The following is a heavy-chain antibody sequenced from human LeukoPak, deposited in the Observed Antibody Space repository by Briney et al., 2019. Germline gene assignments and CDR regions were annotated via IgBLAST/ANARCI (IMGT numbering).Heavy chain of an antibody. V-gene: IGHV1-69*06. CDR2: IIPIFGTA. Sequence: SVKVSCKASGGTFSTYAINWVRQAPGQGLEWMGGIIPIFGTANYAQKFQGRVTITADKSTSTAYMELSSLRSEDTAVYYCARGALLYGSGSSYPYFDYWGQGTLVTVSS. D-gene: IGHD3-10*01. CDR3: ARGALLYGSGSSYPYFDY. CDR1: GGTFSTYA. J-gene: IGHJ4*02.